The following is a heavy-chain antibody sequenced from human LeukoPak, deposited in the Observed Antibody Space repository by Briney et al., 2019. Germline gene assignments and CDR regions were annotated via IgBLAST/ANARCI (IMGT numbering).Heavy chain of an antibody. Sequence: SETLSLTCTVSGXSISNSSYYWGWIRQPPGKGLEWIGTIYYSGSTYYNPSLKSRVTISVDTSKNQFSLKLSSVTAADTAVYYCARQRNYGSGSPDYWGQGTLVTVSS. J-gene: IGHJ4*02. CDR1: GXSISNSSYY. V-gene: IGHV4-39*01. CDR3: ARQRNYGSGSPDY. CDR2: IYYSGST. D-gene: IGHD3-10*01.